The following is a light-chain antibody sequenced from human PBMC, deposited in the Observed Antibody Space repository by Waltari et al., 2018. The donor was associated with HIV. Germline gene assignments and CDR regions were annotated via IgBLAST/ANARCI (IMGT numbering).Light chain of an antibody. V-gene: IGLV3-10*01. Sequence: SYELTQPLSESVSPGHTARIPCAGDSLPTKYAYWYQQKSGQAPVLVIYEDSKRPSGIPERFSGSSSGTMATLTISGAQVEDEADYYCYSTDSSGNHRGVFGGGTKLTVL. CDR2: EDS. CDR1: SLPTKY. J-gene: IGLJ3*02. CDR3: YSTDSSGNHRGV.